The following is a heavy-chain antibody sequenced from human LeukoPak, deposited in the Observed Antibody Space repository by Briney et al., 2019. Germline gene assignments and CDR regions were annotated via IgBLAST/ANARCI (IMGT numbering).Heavy chain of an antibody. CDR3: AKGGPTIFGVVIRGYYFDY. J-gene: IGHJ4*02. D-gene: IGHD3-3*01. Sequence: GGSLRLSCAASGFTFSSYAMSWVRQAPGKGLEWVSAISGSGGSTYYADSVKGRFTISRDNSKNTLYLQMNSLRAEDTAVYYCAKGGPTIFGVVIRGYYFDYWGQGTLVTVSS. V-gene: IGHV3-23*01. CDR1: GFTFSSYA. CDR2: ISGSGGST.